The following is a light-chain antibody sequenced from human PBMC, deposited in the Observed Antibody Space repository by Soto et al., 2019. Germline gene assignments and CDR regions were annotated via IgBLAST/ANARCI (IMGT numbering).Light chain of an antibody. V-gene: IGKV3-11*01. J-gene: IGKJ5*01. CDR1: QSVSTY. CDR3: QQRSNWQVT. CDR2: DAS. Sequence: EIVLTHSPLTVSFSPEERATPSCMASQSVSTYLAWYQQKPGQAPRLLIYDASNRATGFPATFSVSGSGTDLTLTIRSLEPEDFAVYYCQQRSNWQVTFGQGTRLEIK.